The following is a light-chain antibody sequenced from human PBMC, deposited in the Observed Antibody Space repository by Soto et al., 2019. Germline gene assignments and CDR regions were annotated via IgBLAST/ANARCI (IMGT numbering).Light chain of an antibody. CDR3: AAWDDGLNGWL. CDR2: DVS. V-gene: IGLV2-11*01. CDR1: SSDVGGHNF. J-gene: IGLJ3*02. Sequence: QSALTQPRSVSGSPGQSVTISCSGTSSDVGGHNFVSWYPQHPGKAPKVILYDVSKRPSGVPDRFSGSKSANTASLTISGLKSEDEADYYCAAWDDGLNGWLFGGGTKVTVL.